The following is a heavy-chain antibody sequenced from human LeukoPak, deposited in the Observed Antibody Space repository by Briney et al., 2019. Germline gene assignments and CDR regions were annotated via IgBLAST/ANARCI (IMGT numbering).Heavy chain of an antibody. CDR1: GFSFSNYA. CDR2: ISKSGGRT. V-gene: IGHV3-23*01. J-gene: IGHJ4*02. Sequence: GGSLRFSCAASGFSFSNYAMFWVRQAPGKGLEWVSAISKSGGRTFYADSVKGRFTISRDNSKNTLYLHMNSLRAEDMAVYYCAKEGGIAVAGLNDRDYWGQGTLVTVSS. D-gene: IGHD6-19*01. CDR3: AKEGGIAVAGLNDRDY.